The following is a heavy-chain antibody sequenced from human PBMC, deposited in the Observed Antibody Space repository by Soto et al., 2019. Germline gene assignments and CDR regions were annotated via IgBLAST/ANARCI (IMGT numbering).Heavy chain of an antibody. V-gene: IGHV4-31*03. CDR1: GGSISSGGYY. Sequence: PSETLSLTCTVSGGSISSGGYYGSLIRQHPGKGLEWIGYIYYSGSTYYNPSLKSRVTISVDTSKNQFSLKLSSVTAADTAVYYCARGGYYYDSSGSPEHFQHWGQGTLVTVSS. CDR2: IYYSGST. D-gene: IGHD3-22*01. J-gene: IGHJ1*01. CDR3: ARGGYYYDSSGSPEHFQH.